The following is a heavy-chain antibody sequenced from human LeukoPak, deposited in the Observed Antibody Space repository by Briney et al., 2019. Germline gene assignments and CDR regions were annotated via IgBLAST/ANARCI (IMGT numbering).Heavy chain of an antibody. D-gene: IGHD3-10*01. V-gene: IGHV3-43D*03. CDR2: ISWDGGST. CDR1: GFTFDDYA. CDR3: AQGSYYHY. Sequence: GGSLRLSCAASGFTFDDYAMHWVRQAPGKGLEWICLISWDGGSTSYTDSVKGRFTISRDNSRNSLFLQMNSLRAEDTALYYCAQGSYYHYWGQGTLVTVSS. J-gene: IGHJ4*02.